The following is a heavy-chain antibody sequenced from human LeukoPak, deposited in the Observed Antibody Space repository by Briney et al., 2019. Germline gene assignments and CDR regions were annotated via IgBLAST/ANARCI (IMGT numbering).Heavy chain of an antibody. CDR1: GFTFSSYG. D-gene: IGHD1-7*01. CDR3: ARDFGAGTTILFDY. V-gene: IGHV3-33*08. Sequence: PGGSLRLSCAASGFTFSSYGMHWVRQAPGKGLEWVAVIWYDGSNKYYADSVKGRFTISRDNSKNTLYLQMNSLRAEDTAVYYCARDFGAGTTILFDYWGQGTLVTVSS. J-gene: IGHJ4*02. CDR2: IWYDGSNK.